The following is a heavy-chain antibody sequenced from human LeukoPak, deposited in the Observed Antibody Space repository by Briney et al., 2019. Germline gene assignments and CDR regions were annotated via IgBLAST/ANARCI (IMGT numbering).Heavy chain of an antibody. D-gene: IGHD2-21*02. CDR2: KSYDGSIK. Sequence: PGRSLTLSCAASGFTFSSYGMHWVRQAPGKGLEWVASKSYDGSIKYYADSVKGRFTISRDNSKNTLYLQMNSLRPDDTAVYYCAKGGIVVVTPHAFDIWGQGTMVTVSS. V-gene: IGHV3-30*18. CDR1: GFTFSSYG. J-gene: IGHJ3*02. CDR3: AKGGIVVVTPHAFDI.